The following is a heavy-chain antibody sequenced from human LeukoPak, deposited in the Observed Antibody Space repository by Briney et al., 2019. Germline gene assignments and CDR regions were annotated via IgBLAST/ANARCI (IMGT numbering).Heavy chain of an antibody. Sequence: GASVKVSCKASGYTFNDYYMHWVRQAPGQGLEWMGRVNPNSGVTNYAQKFQGRVTMTRDTSISTAYMELSRLRYDDTAVYYCARGEWLVHYWGQGTLVTVSS. CDR3: ARGEWLVHY. J-gene: IGHJ4*02. CDR2: VNPNSGVT. CDR1: GYTFNDYY. D-gene: IGHD6-19*01. V-gene: IGHV1-2*06.